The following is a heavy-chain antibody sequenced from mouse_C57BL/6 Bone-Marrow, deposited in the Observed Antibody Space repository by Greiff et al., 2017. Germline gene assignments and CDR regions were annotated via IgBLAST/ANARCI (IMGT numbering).Heavy chain of an antibody. Sequence: VQLQQSGAELVMPGASVKLSCKASGYTFTSYWMHWVKQRPGQGLEWIGEIDPSDSYTNCNQKFKGKSTLTVDTSSSTAYMQLRSLTSEDSAVYYCARSSDFYGYFDVWGTGTTVTVSS. J-gene: IGHJ1*03. CDR3: ARSSDFYGYFDV. V-gene: IGHV1-69*01. CDR2: IDPSDSYT. CDR1: GYTFTSYW. D-gene: IGHD2-13*01.